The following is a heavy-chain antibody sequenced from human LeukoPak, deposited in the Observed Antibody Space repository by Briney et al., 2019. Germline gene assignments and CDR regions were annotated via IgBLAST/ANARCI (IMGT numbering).Heavy chain of an antibody. V-gene: IGHV1-8*01. CDR1: GYTFTSYD. J-gene: IGHJ5*02. CDR2: MNPNSGNT. D-gene: IGHD3-3*01. Sequence: ASVKVSCKASGYTFTSYDINWVRQATGQGLEWMGWMNPNSGNTGYAQKFQGRVTMTRNTSITTAYMELSSLRSEDTAVYYCARQYYDFWSGYYGAWFDPWGQGTLVTVSS. CDR3: ARQYYDFWSGYYGAWFDP.